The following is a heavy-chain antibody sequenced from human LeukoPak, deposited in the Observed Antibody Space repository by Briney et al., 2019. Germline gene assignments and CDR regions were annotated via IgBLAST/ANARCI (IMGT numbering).Heavy chain of an antibody. V-gene: IGHV1-69*04. CDR1: GGTFSSYA. CDR2: IIPILGIA. D-gene: IGHD1-1*01. CDR3: ARDQGGTTAYGMDV. J-gene: IGHJ6*02. Sequence: SVRVSCKASGGTFSSYAISWVRQAPGQGLEWMGRIIPILGIANYAQKFQGRVTITADKSTSTAYMELSSLRSEDTAVYYCARDQGGTTAYGMDVWGQGTTVTVSS.